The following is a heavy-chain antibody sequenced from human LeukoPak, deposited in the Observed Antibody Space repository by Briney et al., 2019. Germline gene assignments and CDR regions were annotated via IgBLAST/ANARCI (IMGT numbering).Heavy chain of an antibody. V-gene: IGHV4-4*09. CDR3: ARRIPGGYMDV. CDR2: IYTSGST. Sequence: KPSETLSLTCTVSGGSISSYYWSWIRQPPGKGLEWIGYIYTSGSTNYNPSLKSRVTISVDTSKNQFSLKLSSVTAADTAVYYCARRIPGGYMDVWGKGTTVTVSS. J-gene: IGHJ6*03. CDR1: GGSISSYY. D-gene: IGHD2-21*01.